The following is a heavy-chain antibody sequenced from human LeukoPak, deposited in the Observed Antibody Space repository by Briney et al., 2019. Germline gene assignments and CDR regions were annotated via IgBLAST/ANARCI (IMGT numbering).Heavy chain of an antibody. Sequence: PGGSLRLSCAASGFTFSSYEMNWVRQAPGKGLEWVSYISSSGSTIYYADSVKGRFTISRDNAKNSLYLQMNSLRAEDTAVYYCAREARKSGGMDVWGKGTTVTVSS. V-gene: IGHV3-48*03. D-gene: IGHD3-10*01. J-gene: IGHJ6*04. CDR2: ISSSGSTI. CDR3: AREARKSGGMDV. CDR1: GFTFSSYE.